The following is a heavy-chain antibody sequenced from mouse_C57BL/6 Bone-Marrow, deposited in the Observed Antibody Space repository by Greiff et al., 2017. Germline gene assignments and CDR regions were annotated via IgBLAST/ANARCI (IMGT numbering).Heavy chain of an antibody. CDR2: IDPEDGET. Sequence: EVQLLQSGAELVKPGASLKFSCTASGFNINDYYMYWVHQTTEQGLAWIGRIDPEDGETKYAPKFQGNSTITADTSSNTAYLQLSRLTSEDTTVYYCATTAQATADYWGQGTALTVSS. V-gene: IGHV14-2*01. CDR3: ATTAQATADY. D-gene: IGHD3-2*02. CDR1: GFNINDYY. J-gene: IGHJ2*01.